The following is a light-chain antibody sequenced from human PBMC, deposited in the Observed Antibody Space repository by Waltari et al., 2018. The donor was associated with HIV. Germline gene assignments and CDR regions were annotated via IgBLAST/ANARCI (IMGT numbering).Light chain of an antibody. Sequence: QSVLTQPPSASGTPGQRVAIPCSGSSSNIGSITIIWYQHHPETAPTLLIKNNSQRRAGVPDRFSWSKSGTSGALAIMGLQSEDEAAYYCAAWDDNRNAVVFGGGTKLTVL. CDR1: SSNIGSIT. CDR2: NNS. CDR3: AAWDDNRNAVV. V-gene: IGLV1-44*01. J-gene: IGLJ2*01.